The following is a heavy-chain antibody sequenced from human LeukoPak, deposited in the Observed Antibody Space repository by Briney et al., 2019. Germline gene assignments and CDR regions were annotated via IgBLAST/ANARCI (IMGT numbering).Heavy chain of an antibody. CDR1: GYTFSTYK. V-gene: IGHV1-46*01. J-gene: IGHJ4*02. D-gene: IGHD1-1*01. CDR3: ARDSWKWSFDY. Sequence: ASVKVSCKSSGYTFSTYKKHWVRQAPGQGLEWMGLINPTGGSTDSAQKFHDRVTMTIDTSTTTVYMELSSLTSEDTAVYYCARDSWKWSFDYWGQGTLVTVSS. CDR2: INPTGGST.